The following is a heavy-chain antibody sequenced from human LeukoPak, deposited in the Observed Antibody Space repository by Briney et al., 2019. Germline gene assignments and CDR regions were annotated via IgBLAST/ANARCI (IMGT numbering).Heavy chain of an antibody. Sequence: SESLSLTCTVPGGSITNSPKYWGWIRQPPGKGLEWIGSIFYSGTTYYSPSLKSRATLSVDTSNNQFSLKLSSVTAADTAVYYCARAGAEDYDFWSGYDYWGQGTLVTVSS. CDR1: GGSITNSPKY. CDR2: IFYSGTT. V-gene: IGHV4-39*01. CDR3: ARAGAEDYDFWSGYDY. D-gene: IGHD3-3*01. J-gene: IGHJ4*02.